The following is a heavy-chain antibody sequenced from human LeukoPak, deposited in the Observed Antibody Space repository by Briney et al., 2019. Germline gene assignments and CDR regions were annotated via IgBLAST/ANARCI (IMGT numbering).Heavy chain of an antibody. V-gene: IGHV1-69*02. CDR2: IIPILGIA. Sequence: SVKVSCKASGGTFSSYTISWVRQAPGQGLEWMGRIIPILGIANYAQRFQGRVTITADKSTSTAYMELSSLRSDDTAVYYCARVYIEYSSSSYDYWGQGTLVTVSS. D-gene: IGHD6-6*01. CDR3: ARVYIEYSSSSYDY. J-gene: IGHJ4*02. CDR1: GGTFSSYT.